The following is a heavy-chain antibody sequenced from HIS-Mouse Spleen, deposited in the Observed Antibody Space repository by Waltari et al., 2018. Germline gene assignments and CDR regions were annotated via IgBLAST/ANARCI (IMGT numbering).Heavy chain of an antibody. CDR2: IYYGGST. CDR1: GGSISSSSYY. D-gene: IGHD6-13*01. V-gene: IGHV4-39*07. CDR3: AREIPYSSSWYDWYFDL. Sequence: QLQLQESGPGLVKPSETLSLTCTVSGGSISSSSYYWGWIRQPPGKGLEWIGSIYYGGSTYSRQSLKSLVTISVDTPKNQFSLKLSSVTAADTAVYYCAREIPYSSSWYDWYFDLWGRGTLVTVSS. J-gene: IGHJ2*01.